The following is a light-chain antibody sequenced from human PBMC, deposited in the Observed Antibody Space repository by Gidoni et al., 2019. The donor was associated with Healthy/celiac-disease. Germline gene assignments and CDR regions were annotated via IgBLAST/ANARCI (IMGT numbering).Light chain of an antibody. CDR1: NIGSKN. CDR2: RDS. CDR3: QVWDSSTGV. Sequence: SYELTQPLSVSVALGQTARITCGGNNIGSKNVQWYQPQPGQAPVLVSYRDSNRPSGIPERFSGSNSGNTATLTISRAQAGDEADYYCQVWDSSTGVFGGGTKLTVL. V-gene: IGLV3-9*01. J-gene: IGLJ2*01.